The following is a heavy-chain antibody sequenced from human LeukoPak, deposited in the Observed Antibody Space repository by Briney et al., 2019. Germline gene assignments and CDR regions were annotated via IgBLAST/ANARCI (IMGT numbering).Heavy chain of an antibody. CDR1: GGSISSSSSNC. CDR2: IYHSGAT. V-gene: IGHV4-4*02. J-gene: IGHJ4*02. D-gene: IGHD4-23*01. Sequence: SETLSLTCAVSGGSISSSSSNCWTWVRQPPGKGLEWIREIYHSGATNYNPSLRSRVTMLPDKSKNQFSLNLNSVTAADTAVYYCARNSGNSDFDYWGQGTLVTVSS. CDR3: ARNSGNSDFDY.